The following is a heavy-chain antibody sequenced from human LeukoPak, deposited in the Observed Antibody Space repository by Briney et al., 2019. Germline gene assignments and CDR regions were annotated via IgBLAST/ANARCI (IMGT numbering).Heavy chain of an antibody. CDR3: ARPQNPVYSSSWYDRRAIDAFDI. V-gene: IGHV3-7*03. D-gene: IGHD6-13*01. CDR2: IKVDGSEQ. J-gene: IGHJ3*02. Sequence: PGGSLRLSCAASGFTLSNYWISWVRQAPGKGLEWVANIKVDGSEQSSVDSVKGRLTISRDNAKNSPYLQMNSLRAEDTALYYCARPQNPVYSSSWYDRRAIDAFDIWGQGTMVTVSS. CDR1: GFTLSNYW.